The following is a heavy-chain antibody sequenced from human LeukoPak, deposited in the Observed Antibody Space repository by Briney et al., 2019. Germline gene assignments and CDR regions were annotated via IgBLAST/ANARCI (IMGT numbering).Heavy chain of an antibody. D-gene: IGHD5-24*01. CDR3: ARGRGWLRDPLNWFDP. V-gene: IGHV1-18*01. Sequence: GASVKVSCKASGYTFTSYGISWVRQAPGQGLEWMGWISAYNGNTNYAQKLQGRVTMTTDTSTSTASMELRSLRSDDTAVYYCARGRGWLRDPLNWFDPWGQGTLVTVSS. CDR1: GYTFTSYG. J-gene: IGHJ5*02. CDR2: ISAYNGNT.